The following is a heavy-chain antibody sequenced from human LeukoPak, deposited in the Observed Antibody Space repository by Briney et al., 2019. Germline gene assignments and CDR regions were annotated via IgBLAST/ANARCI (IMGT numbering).Heavy chain of an antibody. CDR3: ARAQNLVGDTPLGY. CDR1: GYTFTGYY. D-gene: IGHD1-26*01. V-gene: IGHV1-2*02. CDR2: INPNSGDT. J-gene: IGHJ4*02. Sequence: ASVKVSCKASGYTFTGYYVHWVRQAPGQGLEWMGWINPNSGDTHCPQKFQGAVTMTTDMSISTAYMEVSRLRSDDTAVYYCARAQNLVGDTPLGYWGQGTLVTVSS.